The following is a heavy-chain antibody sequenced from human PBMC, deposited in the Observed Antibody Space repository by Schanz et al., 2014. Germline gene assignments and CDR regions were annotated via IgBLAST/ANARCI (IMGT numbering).Heavy chain of an antibody. CDR3: AKDAPYPFDL. CDR2: ISGDHRNT. Sequence: EVHLLESGGGLVEPGGSLRLSCAASGLIFSTHAMSWVRQAPGKGLEWVSSISGDHRNTFYADSVKGRFTISRDNSKNTLYLQMNSLRAEDTAIYYCAKDAPYPFDLWGRGTLSTVSS. CDR1: GLIFSTHA. V-gene: IGHV3-23*01. J-gene: IGHJ2*01.